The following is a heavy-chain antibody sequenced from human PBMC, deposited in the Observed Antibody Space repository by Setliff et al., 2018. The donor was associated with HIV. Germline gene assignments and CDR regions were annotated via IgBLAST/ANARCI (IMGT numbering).Heavy chain of an antibody. CDR3: AKRLAGSNTWYHFDT. V-gene: IGHV3-23*01. CDR2: ISGHTINV. CDR1: GLDFSSHA. J-gene: IGHJ4*02. D-gene: IGHD6-13*01. Sequence: PGGSLRLSCAAPGLDFSSHAMSWVRQAPGKGLEWLSVISGHTINVYYADSVKGRFTISRDNSKNTLYLQLNSLSAEDTAIYYCAKRLAGSNTWYHFDTWGQGTLVTVSS.